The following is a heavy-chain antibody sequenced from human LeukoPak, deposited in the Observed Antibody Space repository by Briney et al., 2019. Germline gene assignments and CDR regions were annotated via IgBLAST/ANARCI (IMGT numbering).Heavy chain of an antibody. Sequence: SVKVSCKASGGTFSSYAISRVRQAPGQGLEWMGGIIPIFGTANYAQKFQGRVTITADESTSTAYMELSSLRSEDTAVYYCAREGRRGGSGSYYRDLVTWGQGTLVTVSS. CDR3: AREGRRGGSGSYYRDLVT. V-gene: IGHV1-69*01. CDR1: GGTFSSYA. CDR2: IIPIFGTA. D-gene: IGHD3-10*01. J-gene: IGHJ5*02.